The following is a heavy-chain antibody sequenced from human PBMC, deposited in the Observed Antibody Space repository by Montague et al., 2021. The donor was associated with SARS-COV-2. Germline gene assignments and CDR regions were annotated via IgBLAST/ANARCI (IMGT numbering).Heavy chain of an antibody. J-gene: IGHJ4*02. Sequence: SETLSLTCTVSGGSISSQTSCWGWVRLPPGKGLEWIGSICYSGMSHYTPSLKSRLIISLATSKTHVSLKLRSVTAADTAVYYCASTVDYYAHFDSWGQGTLVTVSS. D-gene: IGHD3-22*01. V-gene: IGHV4-39*02. CDR1: GGSISSQTSC. CDR3: ASTVDYYAHFDS. CDR2: ICYSGMS.